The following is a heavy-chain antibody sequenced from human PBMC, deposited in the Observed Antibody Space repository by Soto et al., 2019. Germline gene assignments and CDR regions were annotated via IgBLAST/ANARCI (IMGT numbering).Heavy chain of an antibody. J-gene: IGHJ4*02. CDR1: GGTFSSYA. V-gene: IGHV1-69*06. CDR2: IIPIFGTA. CDR3: ASRVYSSGLEY. D-gene: IGHD3-22*01. Sequence: SVKVSCKASGGTFSSYAIRWVRQAPGQGLEWMGGIIPIFGTANYAQKFQGRVTITADKSTSTAYMELSSLRSEDTAMYYWASRVYSSGLEYWGQGTLVSVSS.